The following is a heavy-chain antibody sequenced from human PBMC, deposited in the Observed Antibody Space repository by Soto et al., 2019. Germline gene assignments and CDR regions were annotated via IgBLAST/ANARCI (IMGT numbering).Heavy chain of an antibody. Sequence: GGSLRLSCAASGFTFSNYAMSWVRQAPGKGLEWVSGISGSGDSTYYADSVRGRFTISRDNSKNTLYLQMNSLRAEDTAVYYCAKVQDYDLLTGYYSDAFDIWGQGTMVTVSS. J-gene: IGHJ3*02. D-gene: IGHD3-9*01. CDR1: GFTFSNYA. CDR2: ISGSGDST. CDR3: AKVQDYDLLTGYYSDAFDI. V-gene: IGHV3-23*01.